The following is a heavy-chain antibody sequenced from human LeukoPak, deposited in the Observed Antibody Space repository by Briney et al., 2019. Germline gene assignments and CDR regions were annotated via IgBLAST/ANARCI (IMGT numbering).Heavy chain of an antibody. CDR2: IYYSGTN. CDR3: ARDDTGYSSGWSKDFDY. Sequence: SETLSLTCSVSGYSISNAYYWGWIRQPPGKGLEWIGSIYYSGTNFYNPSLKSRVTISIDTSKNHFSLKLSSVTAADTAVYYCARDDTGYSSGWSKDFDYWGQGTLVTVSS. V-gene: IGHV4-38-2*02. J-gene: IGHJ4*02. CDR1: GYSISNAYY. D-gene: IGHD6-19*01.